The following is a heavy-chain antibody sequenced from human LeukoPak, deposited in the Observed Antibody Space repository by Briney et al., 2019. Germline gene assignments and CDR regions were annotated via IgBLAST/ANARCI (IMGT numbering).Heavy chain of an antibody. D-gene: IGHD3-22*01. CDR2: ISSSSSYI. CDR3: ARDQTYYYDSSGYYRSFAFDY. J-gene: IGHJ4*02. CDR1: GFTVSSNY. V-gene: IGHV3-21*01. Sequence: GGSLRLSCAASGFTVSSNYMSWVRQAPGKGLEWVSSISSSSSYIYYADSVKGRFTISRDNAKNSLYLQMNSLRAEDTAVYYCARDQTYYYDSSGYYRSFAFDYWGQGTLVTVSS.